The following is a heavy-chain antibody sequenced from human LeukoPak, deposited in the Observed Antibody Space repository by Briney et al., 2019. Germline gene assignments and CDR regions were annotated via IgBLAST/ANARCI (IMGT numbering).Heavy chain of an antibody. CDR3: ARASVVPAAIGWFDP. Sequence: GESLRLSCAASGSTLSSNYMSWARQAPGKGLEWVSVIYSGGSTYYADSVKGRFTISRDNSKNTLYLQMNSLRAEDTAVYYCARASVVPAAIGWFDPWGQGTLVTVSS. V-gene: IGHV3-66*02. D-gene: IGHD2-2*01. CDR2: IYSGGST. J-gene: IGHJ5*02. CDR1: GSTLSSNY.